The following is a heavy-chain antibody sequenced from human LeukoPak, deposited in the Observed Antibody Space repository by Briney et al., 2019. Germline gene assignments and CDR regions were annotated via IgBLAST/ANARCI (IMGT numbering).Heavy chain of an antibody. CDR1: GGPISSGGYY. J-gene: IGHJ4*02. D-gene: IGHD4-23*01. V-gene: IGHV4-31*03. Sequence: PSQSLSLTCTVSGGPISSGGYYSSWIRQHPQKHLEWIGYIYYSGSTYYNPSLTSRVTISVDTSKNQFSLKLSSVTAADTAVYYCASCDDYGGNPPICDYWGQGTLVTVSS. CDR3: ASCDDYGGNPPICDY. CDR2: IYYSGST.